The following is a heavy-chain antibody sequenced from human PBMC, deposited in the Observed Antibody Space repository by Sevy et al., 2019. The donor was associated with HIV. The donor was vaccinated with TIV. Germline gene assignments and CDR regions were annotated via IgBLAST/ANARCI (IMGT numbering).Heavy chain of an antibody. D-gene: IGHD3-16*01. J-gene: IGHJ4*02. CDR2: IITYNGNT. CDR1: DYTFTSYG. V-gene: IGHV1-18*01. CDR3: ARGGWGETVFDY. Sequence: ASVKVSCKASDYTFTSYGISWVRQAPGQGLEWMGWIITYNGNTKYAQKFQGRVTMTTDTSTSTAYMEPRSLRSDDTAVYYCARGGWGETVFDYWGQGTLVTVSS.